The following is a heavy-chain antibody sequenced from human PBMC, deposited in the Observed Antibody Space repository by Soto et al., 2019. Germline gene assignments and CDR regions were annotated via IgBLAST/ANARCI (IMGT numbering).Heavy chain of an antibody. CDR2: INHSGST. CDR3: ARGGSVVVVVATQSFQH. D-gene: IGHD2-15*01. J-gene: IGHJ1*01. CDR1: GGSFSGYY. Sequence: QVQLQQWGAGLLKPSETLSLTCAVYGGSFSGYYWSWIRQPPGKGLEWIGEINHSGSTNYNPSLKSRVAISVDTSKNQFSLKLSSVTAADTAVYYCARGGSVVVVVATQSFQHGGQGTLVTVSS. V-gene: IGHV4-34*01.